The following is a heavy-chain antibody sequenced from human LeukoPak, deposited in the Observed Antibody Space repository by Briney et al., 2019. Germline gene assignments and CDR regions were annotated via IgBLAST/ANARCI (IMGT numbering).Heavy chain of an antibody. Sequence: GGSLRLSCAASGFTFSSYAMHWVRQAPGKGLEWVAVISYDGSNKYYADSVKGRLTISRDNSKNTLYLQMNSLRAEDTAVYYCARAIVVVTSDAFDIWGQGTMVTVSS. D-gene: IGHD2-21*02. CDR1: GFTFSSYA. CDR3: ARAIVVVTSDAFDI. CDR2: ISYDGSNK. J-gene: IGHJ3*02. V-gene: IGHV3-30-3*01.